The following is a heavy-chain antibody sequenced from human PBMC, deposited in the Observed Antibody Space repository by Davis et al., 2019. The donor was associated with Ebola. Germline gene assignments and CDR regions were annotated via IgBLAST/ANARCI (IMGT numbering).Heavy chain of an antibody. J-gene: IGHJ4*02. CDR2: LNHSGST. D-gene: IGHD4-11*01. Sequence: SETLSLTCAVYGGSFSGYYWSWIRQPPGKGLEWIGELNHSGSTNYNPSLKSRVTISVDTSKNQFSLKLSSVTAADTAVYYCATITVTTRSYYFDYWGQGTLVTVSS. V-gene: IGHV4-34*01. CDR1: GGSFSGYY. CDR3: ATITVTTRSYYFDY.